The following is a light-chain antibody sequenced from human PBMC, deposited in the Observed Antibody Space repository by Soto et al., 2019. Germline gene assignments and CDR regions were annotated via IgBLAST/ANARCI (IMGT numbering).Light chain of an antibody. CDR1: SSDVGSYNL. V-gene: IGLV2-23*01. CDR2: EGS. CDR3: CSYVGSSSVV. J-gene: IGLJ2*01. Sequence: QSALTQPASVSGSPGQSITISCTGTSSDVGSYNLVSWYQQHPGKAPKLMIYEGSKRPSGGSNRISVSKSGNTASLTISGLQAEDEADYYCCSYVGSSSVVFGGGTKVTVL.